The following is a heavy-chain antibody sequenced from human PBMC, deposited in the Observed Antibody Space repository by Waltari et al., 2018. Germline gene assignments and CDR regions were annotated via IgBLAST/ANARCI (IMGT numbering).Heavy chain of an antibody. V-gene: IGHV3-7*04. D-gene: IGHD4-17*01. CDR3: ARADYGGTADFDY. CDR2: INGDGSEK. Sequence: EVQLVESGGGLVQPGGSLRVSCAASGFPFSSHWMTWVRQAPGKGLEWVANINGDGSEKYYVDSVKARFTISRDNAKNSLYLQMDSLRAEDTAVYYCARADYGGTADFDYWGQGTLVTVSS. CDR1: GFPFSSHW. J-gene: IGHJ4*02.